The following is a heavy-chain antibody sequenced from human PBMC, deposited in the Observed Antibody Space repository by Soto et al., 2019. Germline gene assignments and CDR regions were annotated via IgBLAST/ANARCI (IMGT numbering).Heavy chain of an antibody. CDR3: TKHWGGPPYYYAMDV. V-gene: IGHV1-69*05. D-gene: IGHD7-27*01. Sequence: ASVKVSCKASGGTFSSYAISWVRQAPGQGLEWMGGIIPIFGRANYAESVKGRFTISRDNSKNTLYLQMSSLRAEETAIYYCTKHWGGPPYYYAMDVWGQGTTVTVSS. CDR1: GGTFSSYA. CDR2: IIPIFGRA. J-gene: IGHJ6*02.